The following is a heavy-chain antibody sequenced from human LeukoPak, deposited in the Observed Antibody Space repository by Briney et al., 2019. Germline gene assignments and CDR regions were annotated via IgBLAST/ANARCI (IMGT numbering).Heavy chain of an antibody. Sequence: GESLKISCKGSGYSFTSYWIAWVRQMPGKGLEWMGIIYPGDSDTRYSPSFQGQVTISADKSISTAYLQWSSLKASDTAMYYCARGGRAVSGLSRHTFDYWGQGTLVTVSS. CDR3: ARGGRAVSGLSRHTFDY. J-gene: IGHJ4*02. V-gene: IGHV5-51*01. D-gene: IGHD6-19*01. CDR1: GYSFTSYW. CDR2: IYPGDSDT.